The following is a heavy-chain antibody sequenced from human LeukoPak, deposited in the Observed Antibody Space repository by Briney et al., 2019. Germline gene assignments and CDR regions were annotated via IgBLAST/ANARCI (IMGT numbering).Heavy chain of an antibody. CDR1: GYTFTSYG. Sequence: ASVKVSCKASGYTFTSYGISWVRQAPGQGLEWMGWISAYNGNTNYAQKLQGRVTMTTDTSTSTAYMELRSLRSDDTAVYYCAREGGDLSSWYVENDAFDIWGQGTMVTVSS. V-gene: IGHV1-18*01. J-gene: IGHJ3*02. D-gene: IGHD6-13*01. CDR3: AREGGDLSSWYVENDAFDI. CDR2: ISAYNGNT.